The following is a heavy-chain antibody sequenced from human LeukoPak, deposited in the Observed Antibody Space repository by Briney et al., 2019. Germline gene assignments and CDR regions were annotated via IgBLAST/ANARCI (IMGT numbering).Heavy chain of an antibody. V-gene: IGHV3-66*01. CDR2: IYSGGST. Sequence: GGSLRLSCAASGFTVSSNYMSWVRQAPGKGLEWVSDIYSGGSTYYADSVKGRFTISRDNSKNTLYLQMNSLRAEDTAVYYCASTTRVEPLDDYWGQGTLVTVSS. J-gene: IGHJ4*02. CDR1: GFTVSSNY. D-gene: IGHD6-6*01. CDR3: ASTTRVEPLDDY.